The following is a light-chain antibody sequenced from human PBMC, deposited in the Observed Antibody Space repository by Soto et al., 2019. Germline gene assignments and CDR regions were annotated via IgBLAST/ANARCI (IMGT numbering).Light chain of an antibody. J-gene: IGKJ2*01. CDR2: YTS. CDR3: QQYDNVPYT. CDR1: QDVSNH. V-gene: IGKV1-33*01. Sequence: DIQMTQSPSSLSASVGDRVTITCQASQDVSNHLNWYQQKPGKAPKLLITYTSNLETGVPSRFSGSGFGTDFTFSIRTLQPEDIATYYCQQYDNVPYTFGQGTKLEIK.